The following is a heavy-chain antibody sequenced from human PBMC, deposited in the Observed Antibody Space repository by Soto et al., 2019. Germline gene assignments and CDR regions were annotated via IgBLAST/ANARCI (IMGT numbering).Heavy chain of an antibody. CDR3: ARGVFSLLRFWDPTAAPIDY. J-gene: IGHJ4*02. Sequence: ASVKVSCKASGYTFTSYDINWVRQATGQGLEWMGWMNPNSGNTGYAQKFQGRVTMTRNTSISTAYMELSSLRSEDTAVYYCARGVFSLLRFWDPTAAPIDYWGQGTLVTVPQ. D-gene: IGHD3-3*01. V-gene: IGHV1-8*01. CDR1: GYTFTSYD. CDR2: MNPNSGNT.